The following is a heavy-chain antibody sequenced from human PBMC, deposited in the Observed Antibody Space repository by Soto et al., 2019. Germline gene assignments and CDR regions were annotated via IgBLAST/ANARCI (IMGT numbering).Heavy chain of an antibody. V-gene: IGHV3-64*01. Sequence: GESLKISCAASGFTFSNYEMHWVRQAPGKGLEYVSGISNNGAHTDYAKSVKGRFTISRDNSKNTLSLQMNSLRAEDTAVYYCTKANRYCSGANCFTFDYWGLGTLVTVSS. CDR2: ISNNGAHT. J-gene: IGHJ4*02. CDR1: GFTFSNYE. CDR3: TKANRYCSGANCFTFDY. D-gene: IGHD2-15*01.